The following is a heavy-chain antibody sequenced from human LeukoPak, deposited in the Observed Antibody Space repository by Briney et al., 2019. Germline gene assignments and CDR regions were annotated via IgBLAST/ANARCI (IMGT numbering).Heavy chain of an antibody. CDR3: ARGGVPTAPTPGFDY. Sequence: ASVKVSCKASGYTFTSYGISWVRQAPGQGLEWMGIINPLSGSTSYAQKFQGRVTMTTDTSTSTVYMELSSLRSEDTAVYYCARGGVPTAPTPGFDYWGQGTLVTVSS. CDR1: GYTFTSYG. J-gene: IGHJ4*02. V-gene: IGHV1-46*01. CDR2: INPLSGST. D-gene: IGHD3-16*01.